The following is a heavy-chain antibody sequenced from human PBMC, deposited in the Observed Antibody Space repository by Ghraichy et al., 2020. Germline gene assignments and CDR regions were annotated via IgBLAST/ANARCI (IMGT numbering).Heavy chain of an antibody. V-gene: IGHV1-2*02. Sequence: ASVKVSCKASGYTFTGYYIHWVRQAPGQGLEWMGWINPNSGDTNFPQRFQGRLTLTRDTSISTAYMEVRRLTSDDTAVYYCAREPMSGTGQGDYWGQGTRVNVSS. CDR3: AREPMSGTGQGDY. CDR2: INPNSGDT. J-gene: IGHJ4*02. D-gene: IGHD6-13*01. CDR1: GYTFTGYY.